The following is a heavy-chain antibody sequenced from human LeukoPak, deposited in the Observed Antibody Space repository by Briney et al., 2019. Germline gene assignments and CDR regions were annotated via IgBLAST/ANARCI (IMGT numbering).Heavy chain of an antibody. CDR3: ARVRDHPGIAVGGIDY. CDR2: IYTSGST. V-gene: IGHV4-61*02. J-gene: IGHJ4*02. Sequence: SETLSLTCTVSGGSISSGSYYWSWIRQPAGKGLEWIGRIYTSGSTNYNPSLKSRVTISVDTSKNQFSLKLSSVTAADTAVYYCARVRDHPGIAVGGIDYWGQGTLVTVSS. CDR1: GGSISSGSYY. D-gene: IGHD6-19*01.